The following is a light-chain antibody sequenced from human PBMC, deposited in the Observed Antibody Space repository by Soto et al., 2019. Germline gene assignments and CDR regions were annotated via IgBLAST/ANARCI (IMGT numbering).Light chain of an antibody. J-gene: IGLJ2*01. Sequence: QSVLTQPPSVSGAPGQRVTISCTGSSSNIGAGYDVHWYQQLPGTAPKLLIYGNSNRPSGVPDRFSGSESGTSASLAITGLQAEDEADYYCQSYDSSLSGYVFGGGTKLTVL. CDR1: SSNIGAGYD. V-gene: IGLV1-40*01. CDR2: GNS. CDR3: QSYDSSLSGYV.